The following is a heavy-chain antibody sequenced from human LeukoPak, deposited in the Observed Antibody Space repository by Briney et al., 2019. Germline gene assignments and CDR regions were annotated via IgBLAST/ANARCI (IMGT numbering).Heavy chain of an antibody. CDR3: ARDSIAVAGTAEYFQH. Sequence: IWXDGSNKYYADSVKGRFTISRDNSKNTLYLQMNSLRAEDTAVYYCARDSIAVAGTAEYFQHWGQGTLVTVSS. V-gene: IGHV3-33*01. D-gene: IGHD6-19*01. J-gene: IGHJ1*01. CDR2: IWXDGSNK.